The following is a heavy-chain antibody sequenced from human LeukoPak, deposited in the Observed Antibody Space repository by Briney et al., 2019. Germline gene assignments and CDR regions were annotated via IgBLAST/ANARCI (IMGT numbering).Heavy chain of an antibody. CDR3: AKEPRWEQLHSFDI. CDR2: IRVSDGAR. Sequence: GGSLRLSCVASGFAFPTYAMMWVRQVPGKGLEWVSSIRVSDGARFYADSVKGRFTMSRDNPKNTLFLQMNSLRPEDSAVYYCAKEPRWEQLHSFDIWGQGTTVTVSS. J-gene: IGHJ3*02. D-gene: IGHD1/OR15-1a*01. CDR1: GFAFPTYA. V-gene: IGHV3-23*01.